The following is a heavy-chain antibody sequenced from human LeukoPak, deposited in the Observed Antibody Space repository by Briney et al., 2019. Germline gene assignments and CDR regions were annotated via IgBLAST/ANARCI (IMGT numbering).Heavy chain of an antibody. Sequence: PSETLSLTCTVSGGSISSYYWGWIRQPAGKGLEWIWRIYTSGSTKYNPSLKSRVTMSVDTSKNQFSLKLSSVTAADTAVYYCARDREVGYYDSSGYSLWGQGTMVTVSS. J-gene: IGHJ3*01. CDR2: IYTSGST. D-gene: IGHD3-22*01. V-gene: IGHV4-4*07. CDR1: GGSISSYY. CDR3: ARDREVGYYDSSGYSL.